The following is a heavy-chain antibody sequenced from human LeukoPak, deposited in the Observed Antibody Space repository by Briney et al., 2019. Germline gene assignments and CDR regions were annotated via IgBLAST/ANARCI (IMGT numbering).Heavy chain of an antibody. D-gene: IGHD2-2*01. CDR2: IWYGGSNK. V-gene: IGHV3-30*18. J-gene: IGHJ4*02. Sequence: GRSLRLSCAASGFTFSSYGMHWVRQAPGKGLEWVAVIWYGGSNKYYADSVKGRFTISRDNSKNTLYLQMNSLRAEDTAVYYCAKGGRIVVPAANGYYFDYWGQGTLVTVSS. CDR3: AKGGRIVVPAANGYYFDY. CDR1: GFTFSSYG.